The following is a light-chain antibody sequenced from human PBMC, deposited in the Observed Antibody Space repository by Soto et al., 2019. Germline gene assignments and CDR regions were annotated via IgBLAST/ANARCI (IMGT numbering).Light chain of an antibody. CDR2: VNS. J-gene: IGLJ2*01. CDR3: QSYDSSLSAVV. Sequence: QSVLTQPPSVSGAPGQRVTISCTGSSSNIGAGYDVHWYQQLPGTAPKLLIYVNSNRPSGVPDRFSGSKSGTSASLAITGLQDADEADYYCQSYDSSLSAVVFGGGTKVTVL. V-gene: IGLV1-40*01. CDR1: SSNIGAGYD.